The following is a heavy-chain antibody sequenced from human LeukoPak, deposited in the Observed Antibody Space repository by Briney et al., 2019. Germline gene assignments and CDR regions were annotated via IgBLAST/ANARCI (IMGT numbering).Heavy chain of an antibody. CDR2: INPNSGGT. Sequence: ASVKVSCKASGYTFTGYYMHWVRQAPGQGLEWMGWINPNSGGTNYAQKFQGWVTMTRDTSISTAYMELSRLRSDDTAVYYCARARGSGSYENPYYFDYWGQGTLVTVSS. D-gene: IGHD1-26*01. J-gene: IGHJ4*02. V-gene: IGHV1-2*04. CDR1: GYTFTGYY. CDR3: ARARGSGSYENPYYFDY.